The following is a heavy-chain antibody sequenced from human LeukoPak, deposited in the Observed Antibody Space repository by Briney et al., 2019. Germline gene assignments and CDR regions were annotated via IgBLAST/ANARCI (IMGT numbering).Heavy chain of an antibody. CDR1: GGSFSGYY. D-gene: IGHD6-19*01. V-gene: IGHV4-34*01. CDR2: INHSGST. Sequence: SETLSLTCAVYGGSFSGYYWSWIRQPPGKGLEWIGEINHSGSTYYNPSLKSRVTISVDSSKNQFSLKLSSVTAADTAVYYCARGGTGIAVDAFDIWGQGTMVTVSS. J-gene: IGHJ3*02. CDR3: ARGGTGIAVDAFDI.